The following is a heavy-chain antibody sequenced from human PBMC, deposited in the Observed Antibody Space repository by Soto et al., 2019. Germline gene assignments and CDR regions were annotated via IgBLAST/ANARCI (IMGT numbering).Heavy chain of an antibody. CDR1: GVTFSSYA. D-gene: IGHD6-25*01. Sequence: EVQLVASGGGLVQPGGSLRLSCAASGVTFSSYAMSWVRQAPGKGLEWVSAISGSGGSTYYADSVKGRFTISSDNSKNTLYLQMNSLRAEDTAVYYCAKGQRGYYYYMDVWGKGTTVTVSS. V-gene: IGHV3-23*04. CDR3: AKGQRGYYYYMDV. J-gene: IGHJ6*03. CDR2: ISGSGGST.